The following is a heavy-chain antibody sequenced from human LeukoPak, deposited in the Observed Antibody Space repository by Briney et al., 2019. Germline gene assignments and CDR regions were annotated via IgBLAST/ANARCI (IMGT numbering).Heavy chain of an antibody. CDR1: GGSISGYY. V-gene: IGHV4-59*01. Sequence: SETLSLTCTVSGGSISGYYWSWIRQPPERGLEWIGYIYYSGRTNYNPSLKSRVAVSVDTSKNQFSLKLSSVTAADTAIYYCARESGMGDYVDYWGQGTLVTVSS. CDR3: ARESGMGDYVDY. D-gene: IGHD5-18*01. J-gene: IGHJ4*02. CDR2: IYYSGRT.